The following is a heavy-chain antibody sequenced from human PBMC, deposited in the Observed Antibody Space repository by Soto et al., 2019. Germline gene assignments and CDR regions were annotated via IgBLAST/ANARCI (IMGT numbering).Heavy chain of an antibody. CDR2: ILSKTAGGST. Sequence: EVQLVESGGVLVKPGGSLRLSCAAAGYTCSVDCMNWDRKAPGKGREWVCRILSKTAGGSTAFAAPVKGRFTISRDHSDNTLYLQMDSLQSEDRAGYYCFGGIGDVRSWGQGPLGTVAS. CDR1: GYTCSVDC. D-gene: IGHD3-16*01. V-gene: IGHV3-15*07. J-gene: IGHJ5*02. CDR3: FGGIGDVRS.